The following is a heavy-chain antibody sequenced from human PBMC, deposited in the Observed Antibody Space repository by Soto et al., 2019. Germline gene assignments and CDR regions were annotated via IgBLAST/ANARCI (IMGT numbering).Heavy chain of an antibody. CDR1: GYTFTSYY. CDR2: INPSGGST. V-gene: IGHV1-46*01. J-gene: IGHJ4*02. CDR3: ASSVAGTGSFDY. D-gene: IGHD6-19*01. Sequence: GASVKVSCKASGYTFTSYYMHWVRQAPGQGLEWMGIINPSGGSTSYAQKFQGRVTMTRDTSTSTVYMELSSLRSEDTAVYYCASSVAGTGSFDYWGQGTLVTVSS.